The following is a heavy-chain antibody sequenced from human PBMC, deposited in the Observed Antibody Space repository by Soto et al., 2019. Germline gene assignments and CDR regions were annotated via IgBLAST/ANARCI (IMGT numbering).Heavy chain of an antibody. CDR2: ISYDGSNK. V-gene: IGHV3-30*18. Sequence: QVQLVESGGGVVQPGRSLRLSCAASGFTFSSYGMHWVRQAPGKGLEWVAVISYDGSNKYYADSVKGRFTISRDKSKNTLYLQMNSLRAEDTAVYYCAKDSGCYQLYGMDVWGQGTTVTVSS. CDR3: AKDSGCYQLYGMDV. D-gene: IGHD1-26*01. J-gene: IGHJ6*02. CDR1: GFTFSSYG.